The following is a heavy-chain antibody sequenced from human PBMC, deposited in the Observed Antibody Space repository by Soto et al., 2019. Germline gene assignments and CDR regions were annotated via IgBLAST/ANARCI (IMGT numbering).Heavy chain of an antibody. CDR3: ARDKITGLFDY. J-gene: IGHJ4*02. CDR2: AHHSGST. CDR1: GGSMTSSNW. Sequence: SETLSLPCTVSGGSMTSSNWWNWVRQSPGKGLEWIGEAHHSGSTNYNPSLKSRVTISVDTSKNQFSLKLTSVTAADTAVYYCARDKITGLFDYWGQGTLVTVSS. D-gene: IGHD2-8*02. V-gene: IGHV4-4*02.